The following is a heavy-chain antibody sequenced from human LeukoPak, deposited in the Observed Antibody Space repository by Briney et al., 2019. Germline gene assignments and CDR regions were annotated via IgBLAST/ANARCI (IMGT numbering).Heavy chain of an antibody. D-gene: IGHD3-16*01. J-gene: IGHJ4*02. CDR3: ARHGTLASITYPLDY. V-gene: IGHV4-59*08. CDR2: IYYGGST. CDR1: GGSISGYY. Sequence: SETLSLTCTASGGSISGYYWSWIRQAPGKGLEWIGNIYYGGSTNYNPSLKSRVTISVDTSKNQFSLNLSSVTAADTAVYYCARHGTLASITYPLDYWGQGALVTVSS.